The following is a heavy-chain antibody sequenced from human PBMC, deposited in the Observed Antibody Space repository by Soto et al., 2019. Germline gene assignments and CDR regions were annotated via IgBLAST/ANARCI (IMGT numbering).Heavy chain of an antibody. CDR3: ARGGDYYYGMDA. CDR2: IIPNSGCT. CDR1: GYTFTVYH. D-gene: IGHD3-16*01. V-gene: IGHV1-2*02. J-gene: IGHJ6*02. Sequence: QVQLVQSGAEVKKPGASVKISCKASGYTFTVYHMYWVRQAPGQGLEWVGWIIPNSGCTSYTQKFQDRVTMTRDTSITTAYMELTRLTSDDTAVYYCARGGDYYYGMDAWGQGTTVTVSS.